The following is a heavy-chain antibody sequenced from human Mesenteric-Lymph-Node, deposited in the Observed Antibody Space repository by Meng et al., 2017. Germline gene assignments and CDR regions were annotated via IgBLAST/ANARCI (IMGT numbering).Heavy chain of an antibody. J-gene: IGHJ4*02. CDR2: ISYDGSNK. V-gene: IGHV3-30*04. CDR1: GFTFSSYA. D-gene: IGHD1-26*01. Sequence: GESLKISCAASGFTFSSYAMHWVRQAPGKGLEWVAVISYDGSNKYYADSVKGRFTISRDNSKNTLYLQMNSLRAEDTAVYYCARTSGSYSSHGDYWGQGTLVTVSS. CDR3: ARTSGSYSSHGDY.